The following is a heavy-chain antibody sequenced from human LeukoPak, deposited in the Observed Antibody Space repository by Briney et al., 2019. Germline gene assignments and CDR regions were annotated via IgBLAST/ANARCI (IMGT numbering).Heavy chain of an antibody. CDR2: ISTYNGNT. V-gene: IGHV1-18*01. CDR1: GYTFASYG. CDR3: AKDAVAAMGQDY. J-gene: IGHJ4*02. Sequence: SVKVSCKASGYTFASYGITWVRQAPGHGLEWMGRISTYNGNTKYAQKFQGRVTMTTDTSTSTVYMELRSLKSDDSAVYYCAKDAVAAMGQDYWGQGTLVTVSS. D-gene: IGHD2-2*01.